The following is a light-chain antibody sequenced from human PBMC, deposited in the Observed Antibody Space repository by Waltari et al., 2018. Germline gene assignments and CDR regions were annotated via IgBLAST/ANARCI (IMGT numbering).Light chain of an antibody. CDR3: AAFDDTLGGHYV. J-gene: IGLJ1*01. CDR2: TNN. CDR1: HSNIGTNS. Sequence: QSVLTQSPSASATPGQTLSISCSGSHSNIGTNSVHWYQQVPGKAPKLLIHTNNQRPSGVPDRFSGSKSGTSASLAISGLRSEDEADYYCAAFDDTLGGHYVFGPGTKVTVL. V-gene: IGLV1-47*01.